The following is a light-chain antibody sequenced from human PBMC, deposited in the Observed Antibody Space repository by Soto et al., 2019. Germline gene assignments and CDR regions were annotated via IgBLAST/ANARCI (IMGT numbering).Light chain of an antibody. V-gene: IGLV7-46*01. J-gene: IGLJ3*02. CDR1: TGAVTSGHY. CDR3: LLSHSGPWV. CDR2: DTS. Sequence: QTVVTQEPSLTVSPGGTVTLTCGSSTGAVTSGHYPYWFQQKPGQAPRTLISDTSNRHSWTPARFSGSLLGGKAALTLSGAQPEDEAEYYCLLSHSGPWVFGGGTKVTVL.